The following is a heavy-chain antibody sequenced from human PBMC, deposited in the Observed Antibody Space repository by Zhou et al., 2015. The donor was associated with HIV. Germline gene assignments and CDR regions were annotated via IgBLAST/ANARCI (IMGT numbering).Heavy chain of an antibody. CDR2: IDWNSGSI. Sequence: EVQLVESGGGLVQPGRSLRLSCAASGFTFDDYAMHWVRQAPGKGLEWVSGIDWNSGSIGYADSVKGRFTISRDNAKNSLYLQMNSLRAEDTALYYCAKDNSRALWELLGGAFDIWGQGTMVTVSS. CDR3: AKDNSRALWELLGGAFDI. J-gene: IGHJ3*02. CDR1: GFTFDDYA. V-gene: IGHV3-9*01. D-gene: IGHD1-26*01.